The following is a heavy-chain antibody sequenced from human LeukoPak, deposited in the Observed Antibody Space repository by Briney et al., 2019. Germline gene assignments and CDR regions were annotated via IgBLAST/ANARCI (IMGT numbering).Heavy chain of an antibody. CDR1: GFTFSRDA. D-gene: IGHD2-21*01. V-gene: IGHV3-7*04. Sequence: GGSLRLSCAASGFTFSRDAMSWVRQAPGKGLKWVANIKEDGSEKYYADSVKGRFTISRDNAKNSLNLQMNSLRAEDTAVYYCAREGLWVGLDSGKTRQAYWESWGQGTMVTVSS. J-gene: IGHJ3*01. CDR3: AREGLWVGLDSGKTRQAYWES. CDR2: IKEDGSEK.